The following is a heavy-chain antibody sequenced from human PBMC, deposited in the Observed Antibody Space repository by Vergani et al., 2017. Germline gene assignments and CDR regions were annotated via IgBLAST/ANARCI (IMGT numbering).Heavy chain of an antibody. D-gene: IGHD6-19*01. CDR1: GGSFSGYY. Sequence: QVQLQESGPGLVKPSETLSLTCAVYGGSFSGYYWSWIRQPPGKGLEWIGEINHSGSTNYNPSLKSRVTISVDTSKNQFSLKLSSVTAADTAVYYCATYSSGWYYFDYWGQGTLVTVSS. J-gene: IGHJ4*02. CDR3: ATYSSGWYYFDY. CDR2: INHSGST. V-gene: IGHV4-34*10.